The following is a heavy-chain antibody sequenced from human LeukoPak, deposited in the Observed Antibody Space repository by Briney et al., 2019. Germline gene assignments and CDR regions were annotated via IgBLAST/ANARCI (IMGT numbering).Heavy chain of an antibody. CDR1: GFTFSSYG. V-gene: IGHV3-30*18. Sequence: PGGSLRLSCAASGFTFSSYGMHWVRQAPGKGLEWVAVISYDGSNKYYADSVKGRFTISRDNSKNTLYLQMNSLRAEDTAVYYCAKDGYYYDSSGYYWGGIDYWGQGTLVTVSS. J-gene: IGHJ4*02. D-gene: IGHD3-22*01. CDR2: ISYDGSNK. CDR3: AKDGYYYDSSGYYWGGIDY.